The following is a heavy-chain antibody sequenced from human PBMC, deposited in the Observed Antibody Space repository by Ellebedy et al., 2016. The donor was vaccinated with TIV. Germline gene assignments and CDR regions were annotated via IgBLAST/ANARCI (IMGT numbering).Heavy chain of an antibody. Sequence: MPSETLSLTCTVSGGSIRSSSYYWGWIRQPPGKGLEWIGSIYYSGSTYYNPSLESRVTISGDTSRNQFSLKVTSVTAADTAVYYCARQGHSSGWYVGEYYFDYWGQGTLLTVSS. D-gene: IGHD6-19*01. V-gene: IGHV4-39*01. J-gene: IGHJ4*02. CDR3: ARQGHSSGWYVGEYYFDY. CDR1: GGSIRSSSYY. CDR2: IYYSGST.